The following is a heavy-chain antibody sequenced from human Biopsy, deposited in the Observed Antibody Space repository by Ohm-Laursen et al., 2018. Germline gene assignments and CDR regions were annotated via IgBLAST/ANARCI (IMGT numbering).Heavy chain of an antibody. CDR3: ARAGVGSDGTDSYYYGMDV. D-gene: IGHD5-24*01. CDR2: ISPSGATT. J-gene: IGHJ6*02. Sequence: ASVKVSCKASGYTFNAYYIHWVRQAPGQGLEWMGVISPSGATTSFSQKFQGRITMTRDTSTGTVYIDLNSLGSEDTAVYYCARAGVGSDGTDSYYYGMDVWGPGTTVTVSS. V-gene: IGHV1-46*02. CDR1: GYTFNAYY.